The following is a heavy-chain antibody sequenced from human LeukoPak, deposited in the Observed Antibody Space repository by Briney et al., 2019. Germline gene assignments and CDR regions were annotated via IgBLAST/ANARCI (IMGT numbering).Heavy chain of an antibody. Sequence: GGSLRLSCAASGFTFDDYAMNWVRQAPGKGLEWVSLISGDGGSTYYADSVKGRFTISRDNSKNSLYLQMNSLRTEDTALYYCAKDPQVGDYYDSSGYPGNWGQGTLVTVSS. CDR3: AKDPQVGDYYDSSGYPGN. V-gene: IGHV3-43*02. CDR2: ISGDGGST. CDR1: GFTFDDYA. J-gene: IGHJ4*02. D-gene: IGHD3-22*01.